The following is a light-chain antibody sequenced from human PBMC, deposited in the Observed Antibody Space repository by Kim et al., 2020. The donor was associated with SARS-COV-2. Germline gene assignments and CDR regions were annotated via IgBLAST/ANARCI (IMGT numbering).Light chain of an antibody. J-gene: IGKJ2*01. CDR1: QGISTY. V-gene: IGKV1-8*01. Sequence: ASTGDRVTITCRASQGISTYLAWYQQKPGKTPKLLIYGASTLQSGVPSRFSGSGSGTDFTLTISRLQSEDFGAYYCQQYYSLPPYTFGQGTKLEIK. CDR2: GAS. CDR3: QQYYSLPPYT.